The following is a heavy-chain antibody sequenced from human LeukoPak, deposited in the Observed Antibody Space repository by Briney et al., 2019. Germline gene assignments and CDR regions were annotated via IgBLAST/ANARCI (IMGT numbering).Heavy chain of an antibody. V-gene: IGHV3-21*01. CDR1: EFTFSSYS. J-gene: IGHJ3*01. CDR2: ICSSSSCI. CDR3: AREGYGDYVEAFDV. Sequence: GGSLRLSCTASEFTFSSYSMNWVRQAPGRGLEWVSSICSSSSCIYYAESVRGRFTISRDNAKNSLYLQMNSLRAEDTAVYYCAREGYGDYVEAFDVWGQGTMVTVSS. D-gene: IGHD4-17*01.